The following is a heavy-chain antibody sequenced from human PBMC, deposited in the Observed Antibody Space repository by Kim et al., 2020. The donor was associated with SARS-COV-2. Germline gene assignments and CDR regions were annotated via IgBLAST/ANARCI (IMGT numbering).Heavy chain of an antibody. J-gene: IGHJ4*02. Sequence: SYSPPCQGQVTISADKSISTAYLQWSSLKASDTAMYYCARLIHPYYFDYWGQGTLVTVSS. V-gene: IGHV5-51*01. CDR3: ARLIHPYYFDY. D-gene: IGHD3-16*01.